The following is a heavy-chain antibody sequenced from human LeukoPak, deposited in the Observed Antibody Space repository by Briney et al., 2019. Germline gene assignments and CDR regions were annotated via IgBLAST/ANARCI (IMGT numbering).Heavy chain of an antibody. CDR3: ETSGSPWPDYFDY. D-gene: IGHD6-19*01. CDR1: GFTFSSYA. V-gene: IGHV3-23*01. J-gene: IGHJ4*02. Sequence: GGSLRLSCAASGFTFSSYAMSWVRQAPGKGLEWVSAISGSGGSTYYADSVKGRFTISRDNSKNTLYLQMNSLRAEDTAVYYCETSGSPWPDYFDYWGQGTLVTVSS. CDR2: ISGSGGST.